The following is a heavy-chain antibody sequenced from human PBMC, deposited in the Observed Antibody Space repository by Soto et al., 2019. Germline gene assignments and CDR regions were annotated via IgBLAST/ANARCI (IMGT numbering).Heavy chain of an antibody. Sequence: EVQLLESGGGLVQPGGSLRLSCAASGLTFDNYGMSWVRQAPGKGLEWVSAISGSGGTTFYADSVKGRFTISRDNSKNMLYLHMNSLRAEDTALYYCANPPLPEANYNGMDVWGQGTTVTVSS. V-gene: IGHV3-23*01. CDR3: ANPPLPEANYNGMDV. CDR1: GLTFDNYG. J-gene: IGHJ6*02. CDR2: ISGSGGTT.